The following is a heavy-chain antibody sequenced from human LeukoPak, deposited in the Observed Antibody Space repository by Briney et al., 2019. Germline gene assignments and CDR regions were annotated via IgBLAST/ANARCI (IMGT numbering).Heavy chain of an antibody. Sequence: ASVKVSCKASGYTFTSYDINWVRQATGQGLEWMGWMNPNSGNTGYAQKFQGRVTMTRNTSISTAYMELSSLRSEDTAVYYCARGAPGSYCSGGSCPYFDYWGQGALVTVSS. CDR1: GYTFTSYD. V-gene: IGHV1-8*01. D-gene: IGHD2-15*01. CDR2: MNPNSGNT. CDR3: ARGAPGSYCSGGSCPYFDY. J-gene: IGHJ4*02.